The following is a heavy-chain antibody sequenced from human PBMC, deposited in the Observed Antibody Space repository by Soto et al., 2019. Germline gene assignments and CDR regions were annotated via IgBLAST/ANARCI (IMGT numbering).Heavy chain of an antibody. V-gene: IGHV4-59*01. J-gene: IGHJ4*01. CDR2: IYNSGTT. Sequence: SETLSLTCTVSGDSISRYYWTWIRQPPGKGLECIGYIYNSGTTNYNPSLKSRVTISADTSKNQISLKLSSVTAADTAVYYCARTVLTGVFDYWGHGTLVNVSS. CDR1: GDSISRYY. D-gene: IGHD3-9*01. CDR3: ARTVLTGVFDY.